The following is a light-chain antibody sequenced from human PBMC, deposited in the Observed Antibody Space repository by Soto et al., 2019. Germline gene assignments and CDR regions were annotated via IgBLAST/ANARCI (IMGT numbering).Light chain of an antibody. CDR1: QSVSGN. CDR2: GPS. CDR3: QQYNNWPPT. V-gene: IGKV3-15*01. J-gene: IGKJ1*01. Sequence: EIVMTKSPATLSVSPGERATLSCRASQSVSGNLAWYQQKPGQAPRLLIYGPSTRATGIPARFSGSGSGTDFSLTISSLQSEDFAVYYCQQYNNWPPTFGQGTKVEIK.